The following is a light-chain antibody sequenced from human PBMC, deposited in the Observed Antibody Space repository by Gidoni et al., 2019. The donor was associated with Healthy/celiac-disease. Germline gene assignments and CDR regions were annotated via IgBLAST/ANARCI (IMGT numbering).Light chain of an antibody. CDR3: QQYYSTPT. J-gene: IGKJ5*01. V-gene: IGKV4-1*01. CDR2: WAS. Sequence: DTVMTQSPDPLSVSLGERATINCKSSQSVLHSSNNTNYLAWYQQKPGQPPKLLIYWASTRESGVPNRFSGGGSRTDFTLTISSLQAEDVAVYYCQQYYSTPTFGQGTRLEIK. CDR1: QSVLHSSNNTNY.